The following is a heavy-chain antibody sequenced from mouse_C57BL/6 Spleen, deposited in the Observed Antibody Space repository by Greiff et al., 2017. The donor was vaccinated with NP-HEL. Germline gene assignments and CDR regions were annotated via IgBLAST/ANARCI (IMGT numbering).Heavy chain of an antibody. V-gene: IGHV1-50*01. Sequence: QVQLQQPGAELVKPGASVKLSCKASGYTFTSYWMQWVKQRPGQGLEWIGEIDPSDSYTNYNQKFKGKATLTVDTSSSTAYMQLSSLTSEDSAVYYWARGGYYDPWGQGTTLTVSS. D-gene: IGHD1-1*01. CDR3: ARGGYYDP. J-gene: IGHJ2*01. CDR1: GYTFTSYW. CDR2: IDPSDSYT.